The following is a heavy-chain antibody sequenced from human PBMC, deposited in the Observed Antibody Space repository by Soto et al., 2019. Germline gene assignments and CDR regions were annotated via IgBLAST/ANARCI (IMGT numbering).Heavy chain of an antibody. D-gene: IGHD3-16*01. CDR3: ARAQFTGYYYCGMDV. J-gene: IGHJ6*02. V-gene: IGHV3-30-3*01. CDR1: GFTFSSYA. CDR2: ISYDGSNK. Sequence: QVQLVESGGGVVQPGRSLRLSCAASGFTFSSYAMHWVRQAPGKGLEWVAVISYDGSNKYYADSVKGRFTISGDNSKNTLYVQMTSLRAEDTAVYYCARAQFTGYYYCGMDVWGQGTTVTVSS.